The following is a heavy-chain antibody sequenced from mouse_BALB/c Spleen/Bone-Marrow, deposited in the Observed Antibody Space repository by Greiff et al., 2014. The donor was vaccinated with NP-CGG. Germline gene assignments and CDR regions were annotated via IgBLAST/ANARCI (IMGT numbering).Heavy chain of an antibody. CDR1: GFNIKDTY. J-gene: IGHJ4*01. V-gene: IGHV14-3*02. CDR2: IDPANGNT. CDR3: AGASYYTMDY. Sequence: VQLKHSGAELVKPGASVKLSCTASGFNIKDTYMHWVKQRPEQGLEWIGRIDPANGNTKYDPKFQGKATITADTSSNTAYLQLSRLTSEDSAVYYCAGASYYTMDYWGQGTSVTVSS.